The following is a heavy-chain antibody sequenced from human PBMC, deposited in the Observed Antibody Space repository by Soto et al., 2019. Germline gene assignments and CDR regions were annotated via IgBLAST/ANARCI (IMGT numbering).Heavy chain of an antibody. CDR2: INAGNGNT. CDR3: ARDPGYSYGYN. D-gene: IGHD5-18*01. J-gene: IGHJ4*02. CDR1: GYTFTSYA. Sequence: QVQLVQSGAEVKKPGASVKVSCKASGYTFTSYAMHWVRQASGQRLEWMGWINAGNGNTKYSQKFQGRVTITRDTPASTAYMELSSLRSEDTAVYYCARDPGYSYGYNWGQGTLVTVSS. V-gene: IGHV1-3*01.